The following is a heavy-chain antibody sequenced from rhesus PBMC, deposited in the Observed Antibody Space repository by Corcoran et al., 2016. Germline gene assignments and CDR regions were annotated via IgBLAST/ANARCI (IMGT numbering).Heavy chain of an antibody. Sequence: QVQLQESGPGLVKPSETLSLTCAVSGDSVSGGFDWTWIRPPPGQGLEWIGYISGSSGNTDYSPSVKNRVTISKDTSKNQFSLLLTSVTAADTAVYYCARSRAGTTWANDYWGQGVLVTVSS. CDR2: ISGSSGNT. V-gene: IGHV4-76*01. CDR1: GDSVSGGFD. D-gene: IGHD1-20*01. CDR3: ARSRAGTTWANDY. J-gene: IGHJ4*01.